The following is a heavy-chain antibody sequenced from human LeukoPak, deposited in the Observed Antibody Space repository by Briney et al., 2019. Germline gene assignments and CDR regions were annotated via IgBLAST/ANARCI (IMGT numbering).Heavy chain of an antibody. CDR2: ITSNPAGGTS. J-gene: IGHJ4*02. Sequence: PGGSLRLSCGASGFIFRNAHMTWVRQAPGKGLEWIGRITSNPAGGTSDYGAAVKGRFTISRDDSRNILYLQLANVRADDTAVYYCTTLAYDVHYWGRGTLVTVSS. CDR1: GFIFRNAH. D-gene: IGHD3-3*01. CDR3: TTLAYDVHY. V-gene: IGHV3-15*01.